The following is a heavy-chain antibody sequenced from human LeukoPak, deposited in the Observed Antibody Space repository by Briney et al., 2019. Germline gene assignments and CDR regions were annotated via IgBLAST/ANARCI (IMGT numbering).Heavy chain of an antibody. CDR1: GGSISSSAYH. Sequence: KSSETLSLTCTVSGGSISSSAYHWGWIRQPPGKGLEWIGSIYYSGRTFYNLSLKSRVTISVGTSKNQFSLNLRSVTAADTALYYCTRLWSTDCNGGSCPHQPNYWGQGTLVTVSS. J-gene: IGHJ4*02. CDR2: IYYSGRT. CDR3: TRLWSTDCNGGSCPHQPNY. D-gene: IGHD2-15*01. V-gene: IGHV4-39*01.